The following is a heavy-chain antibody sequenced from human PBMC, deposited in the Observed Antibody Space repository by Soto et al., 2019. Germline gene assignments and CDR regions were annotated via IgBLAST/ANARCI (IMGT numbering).Heavy chain of an antibody. V-gene: IGHV1-46*01. J-gene: IGHJ6*02. CDR2: INPGYPAGRST. Sequence: GXSVKDSCKGSVYSLISFFLDWVRQAPGQGLEWMGVINPGYPAGRSTTYAQKFQGRVTMTTDTSTSTVYMELSRLRSDDTAVYYCAREAIVAGATTGMDVWGQGTTVNVSS. CDR1: VYSLISFF. CDR3: AREAIVAGATTGMDV. D-gene: IGHD1-26*01.